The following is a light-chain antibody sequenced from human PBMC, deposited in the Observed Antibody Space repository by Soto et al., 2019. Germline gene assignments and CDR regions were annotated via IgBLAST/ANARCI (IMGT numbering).Light chain of an antibody. CDR2: KVF. V-gene: IGKV2-30*01. Sequence: DAVMTQSPLSLPVTLGQSASISCTSSQSLVYADGNTYLNWLQQRLGQSPRRLIYKVFNRDSGVPDRFSGSASGSEFTLTISRVEAEDIGVYYCMQTTHWPYTFGRGTKVDIK. CDR1: QSLVYADGNTY. CDR3: MQTTHWPYT. J-gene: IGKJ2*01.